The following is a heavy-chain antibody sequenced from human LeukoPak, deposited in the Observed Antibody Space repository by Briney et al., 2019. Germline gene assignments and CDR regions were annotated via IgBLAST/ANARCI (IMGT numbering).Heavy chain of an antibody. CDR3: ARDRAWNYFDY. D-gene: IGHD3-3*01. V-gene: IGHV3-30*03. J-gene: IGHJ4*02. Sequence: GRSLRLSCAPSGFTFSRHDMHWVRQAPGKGLEWVAIISNDGSRKYYAHSVEGRFTISRDNSKNTLYLQMDSLRAEDTAVYYCARDRAWNYFDYWGQGTLVTVSS. CDR1: GFTFSRHD. CDR2: ISNDGSRK.